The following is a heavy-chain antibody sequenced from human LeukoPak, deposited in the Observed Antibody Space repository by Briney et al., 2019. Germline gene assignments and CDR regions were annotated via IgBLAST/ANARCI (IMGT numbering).Heavy chain of an antibody. CDR1: GFTFSSYS. Sequence: PGGSLRLSCAASGFTFSSYSMNWVRQAPGKGLEWVGFIASETYGGTAEYAASVRGRFTISRDDSESIAYLQMNSLKTEDTAVYYCTRDQTPYYWGQGTLVTVSS. V-gene: IGHV3-49*04. CDR2: IASETYGGTA. CDR3: TRDQTPYY. J-gene: IGHJ4*02.